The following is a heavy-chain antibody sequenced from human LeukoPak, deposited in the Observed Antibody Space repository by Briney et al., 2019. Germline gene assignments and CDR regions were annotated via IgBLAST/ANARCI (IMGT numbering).Heavy chain of an antibody. V-gene: IGHV4-39*07. J-gene: IGHJ4*02. CDR3: ARSPYFDSSGYHFDY. CDR1: GGSISSSSYY. CDR2: IYYSGST. Sequence: PSETLSLTCTVSGGSISSSSYYWGWIRQPPGKGLEWIGSIYYSGSTYYNPSLKSRVTISVDTSKNQISLKLSSVTAADTAVYFCARSPYFDSSGYHFDYWGQGTLVTVSS. D-gene: IGHD3-22*01.